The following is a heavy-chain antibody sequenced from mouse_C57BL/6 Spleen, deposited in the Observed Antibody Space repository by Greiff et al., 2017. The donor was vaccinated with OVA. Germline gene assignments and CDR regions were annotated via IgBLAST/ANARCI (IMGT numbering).Heavy chain of an antibody. CDR1: GYTFTEYT. CDR2: FYPGSGSI. J-gene: IGHJ1*03. D-gene: IGHD1-1*01. CDR3: ARHEEGYYGSSYGDWYFDV. Sequence: QVQLQQSGAELVKPGASVKLSCKASGYTFTEYTIHWVKQRSGQGLEWIGWFYPGSGSIKYNEKFKDKATLTADKSSSTVYMELSRLTSEDSAVYFCARHEEGYYGSSYGDWYFDVWGTGTTVTVSS. V-gene: IGHV1-62-2*01.